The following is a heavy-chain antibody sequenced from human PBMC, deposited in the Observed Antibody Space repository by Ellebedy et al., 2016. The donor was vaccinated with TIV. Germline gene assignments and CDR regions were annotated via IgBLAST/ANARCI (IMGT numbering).Heavy chain of an antibody. CDR2: VNPDGSYK. D-gene: IGHD3-16*01. CDR3: ARDKGGGWFAP. CDR1: GFTFSSYW. V-gene: IGHV3-7*01. J-gene: IGHJ5*02. Sequence: GGSLRLSXAASGFTFSSYWMTWVRQAPGKGLEWVASVNPDGSYKYYVDSVQGRFAISRDNTKNSLFLQINSLTAEDTAVYYCARDKGGGWFAPWGQGTLVTVS.